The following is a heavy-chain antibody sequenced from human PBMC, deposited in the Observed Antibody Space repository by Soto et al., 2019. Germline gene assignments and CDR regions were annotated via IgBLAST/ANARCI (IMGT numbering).Heavy chain of an antibody. CDR3: AATPSRDWLDP. D-gene: IGHD3-10*01. V-gene: IGHV4-31*03. CDR1: GGXXXXXXXX. Sequence: SETLSLTCTVSGGXXXXXXXXXXXIRQHPGKGLEWVGYIYYSGSPYYNPSLKSRLTISVETSKNQFSLSLISVTAADTAMYYCAATPSRDWLDPWGQGTLVTVSS. CDR2: IYYSGSP. J-gene: IGHJ5*02.